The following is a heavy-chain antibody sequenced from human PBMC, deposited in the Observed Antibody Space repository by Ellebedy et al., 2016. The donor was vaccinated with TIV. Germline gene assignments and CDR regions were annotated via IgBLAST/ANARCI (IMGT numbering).Heavy chain of an antibody. J-gene: IGHJ4*02. Sequence: GESLKISCAASGFTFSNYGMHWVRQAPGKGLEWVAVIAHDGSNEHYADSVKGRFTISRDNSKNTLYLQMNSLRAEDTAVYYCAKELNQNDFWSGYGFDYWGQGTLVTVSS. CDR3: AKELNQNDFWSGYGFDY. D-gene: IGHD3-3*01. CDR1: GFTFSNYG. V-gene: IGHV3-30*18. CDR2: IAHDGSNE.